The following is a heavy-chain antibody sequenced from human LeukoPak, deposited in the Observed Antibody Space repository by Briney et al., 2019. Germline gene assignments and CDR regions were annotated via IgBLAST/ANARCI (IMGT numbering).Heavy chain of an antibody. CDR3: ARMSGYSVQNNWFDP. D-gene: IGHD3-3*01. J-gene: IGHJ5*02. CDR1: GYTLISHY. V-gene: IGHV1-46*01. CDR2: INPSRGST. Sequence: ASLKTSCKASGYTLISHYMHWVPQAPGQGLECMGIINPSRGSTSYAQKFQGRVTMTRDTSTSTVYMELSSLRSEDTAVYYCARMSGYSVQNNWFDPWGQGTLVTVSS.